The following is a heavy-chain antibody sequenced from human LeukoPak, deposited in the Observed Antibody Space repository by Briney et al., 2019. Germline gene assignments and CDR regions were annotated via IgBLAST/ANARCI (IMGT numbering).Heavy chain of an antibody. J-gene: IGHJ4*02. Sequence: GGSLRLSCAASGFTFNNYAMSWVRQAPGKGLEWVSAISGSGGNTYYADSVKGRFTISRDNSKNTLYLQMYSLRAEDTAVYYCAKEIMETTYFDYWGQGTLVTVSS. V-gene: IGHV3-23*01. D-gene: IGHD3-16*01. CDR3: AKEIMETTYFDY. CDR2: ISGSGGNT. CDR1: GFTFNNYA.